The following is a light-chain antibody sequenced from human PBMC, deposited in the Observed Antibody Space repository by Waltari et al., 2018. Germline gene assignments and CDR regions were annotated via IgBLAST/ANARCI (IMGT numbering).Light chain of an antibody. V-gene: IGLV1-44*01. CDR3: AAWDDSLNSVL. CDR2: SDI. J-gene: IGLJ2*01. CDR1: SSNIGSNS. Sequence: QSVLTQPPSASGTPGPGVTISCSGRSSNIGSNSVTWYQQLPGTAPKLPIFSDIQRPSGVPDRFSGSKSGNSASLAISGLQSDDEAHYYCAAWDDSLNSVLFGGGTKLTVL.